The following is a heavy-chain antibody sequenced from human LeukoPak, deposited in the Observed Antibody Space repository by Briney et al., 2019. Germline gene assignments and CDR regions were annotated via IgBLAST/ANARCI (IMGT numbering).Heavy chain of an antibody. D-gene: IGHD2-2*01. Sequence: PGGSLRLSCAASGFTFSSYAMSWVRQAPGKGLEWVSAISGSGGSTYYADSVKGRFTISRDNAENSLYLQMNSLRAEDTALYYCARRAGYCSSTSYSFDYWSEGTLDTVSS. V-gene: IGHV3-23*01. CDR3: ARRAGYCSSTSYSFDY. CDR1: GFTFSSYA. CDR2: ISGSGGST. J-gene: IGHJ4*02.